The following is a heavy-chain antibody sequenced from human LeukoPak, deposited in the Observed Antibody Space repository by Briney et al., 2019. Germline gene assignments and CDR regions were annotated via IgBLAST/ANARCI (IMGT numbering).Heavy chain of an antibody. V-gene: IGHV1-18*01. CDR3: ARRDWNDPHIDY. CDR2: ISAYNGNT. D-gene: IGHD1-1*01. Sequence: SSVKVSCKASGYTFTSYGISWVRQAPGQGLEWMGWISAYNGNTDYAQKLQGRVTMTTDTSTSTAYMELRSLRSDDTAVYYCARRDWNDPHIDYWGQGTLVTVSS. CDR1: GYTFTSYG. J-gene: IGHJ4*02.